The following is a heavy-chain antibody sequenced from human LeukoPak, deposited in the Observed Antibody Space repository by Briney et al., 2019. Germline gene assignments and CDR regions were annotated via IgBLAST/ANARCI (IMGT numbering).Heavy chain of an antibody. V-gene: IGHV1-24*01. CDR3: ATDLDYYRSQGGMDV. CDR1: GYTLTELS. D-gene: IGHD3-10*01. Sequence: ASVKVSCKVSGYTLTELSMHWVRQAPGKGLEWMGGFDPEDGETIYAQKFQGRVTMTEDTSTDTAYMELSSLRSEDTAVYYCATDLDYYRSQGGMDVWGQGTTVTVSS. J-gene: IGHJ6*02. CDR2: FDPEDGET.